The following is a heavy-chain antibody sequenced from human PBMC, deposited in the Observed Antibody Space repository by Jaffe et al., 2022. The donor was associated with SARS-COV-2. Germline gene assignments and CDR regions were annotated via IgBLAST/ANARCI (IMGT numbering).Heavy chain of an antibody. D-gene: IGHD2-15*01. Sequence: EVQLVESGGGLVKPGGSLRLSCAASGFTFSSYSMNWVRQAPGKGLEWVSSISSSSSYIYYADSVKGRFTISRDNAKNSLYLQMNSLRAEDTAVYYCAPLPVVAATGPLTPFMDVWGQGTTVTVSS. CDR1: GFTFSSYS. J-gene: IGHJ6*02. V-gene: IGHV3-21*01. CDR3: APLPVVAATGPLTPFMDV. CDR2: ISSSSSYI.